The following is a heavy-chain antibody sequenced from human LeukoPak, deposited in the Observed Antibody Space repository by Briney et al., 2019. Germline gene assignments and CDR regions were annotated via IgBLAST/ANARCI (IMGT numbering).Heavy chain of an antibody. CDR1: GYTFTGYY. CDR3: ARDVDYYNWFDP. D-gene: IGHD4-11*01. J-gene: IGHJ5*02. CDR2: INPNSGGT. V-gene: IGHV1-2*06. Sequence: ASVKVSRKASGYTFTGYYMHWVRQAPGQGLEWMGRINPNSGGTNYAQKFQGRVTMTRDTSISTAYMELSRLRSDDTAVYYCARDVDYYNWFDPWGQGTLVTVSS.